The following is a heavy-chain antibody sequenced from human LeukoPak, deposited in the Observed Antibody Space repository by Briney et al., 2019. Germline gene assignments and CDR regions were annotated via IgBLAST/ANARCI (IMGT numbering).Heavy chain of an antibody. CDR2: INPNSGDT. D-gene: IGHD3-10*01. CDR1: GYTFTGYY. J-gene: IGHJ4*02. V-gene: IGHV1-2*04. CDR3: ARALGSGNFFLYGY. Sequence: ASVKVSCKASGYTFTGYYIHWVRQAPGQGLEWMGWINPNSGDTNYAQNFQGWVTMTRDTSIGTAYMEVSRLRSDDTAVYYCARALGSGNFFLYGYWGQGTLVTVSS.